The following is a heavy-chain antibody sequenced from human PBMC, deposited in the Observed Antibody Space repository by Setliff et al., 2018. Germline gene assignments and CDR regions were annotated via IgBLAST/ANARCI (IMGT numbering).Heavy chain of an antibody. CDR3: ASCRYQVPYDY. V-gene: IGHV4-39*01. Sequence: PSEILSLTCTVPGGSISSISYYWGWIRQPPGKGLEWIGTVYDSGTTYYNPSLKSRVTIFVDTSKNQFSLNLNSVTAAGTGVYYCASCRYQVPYDYWGQGILVTVSS. CDR2: VYDSGTT. D-gene: IGHD2-2*01. CDR1: GGSISSISYY. J-gene: IGHJ4*02.